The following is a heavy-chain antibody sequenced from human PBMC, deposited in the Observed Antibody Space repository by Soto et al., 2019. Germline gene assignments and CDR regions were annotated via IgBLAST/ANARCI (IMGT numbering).Heavy chain of an antibody. CDR2: ISGSGGST. V-gene: IGHV3-23*01. Sequence: GGSLRLSCAASGFTFSSYAMSWVRQAPGKGLEWVSAISGSGGSTYYADSVKGRFTISRDNSKNTLYLQMNSLRAEDTAVYYCAKTPLPFYYDSSTKPLFDYWGQGTLVTVSS. CDR3: AKTPLPFYYDSSTKPLFDY. CDR1: GFTFSSYA. D-gene: IGHD3-22*01. J-gene: IGHJ4*02.